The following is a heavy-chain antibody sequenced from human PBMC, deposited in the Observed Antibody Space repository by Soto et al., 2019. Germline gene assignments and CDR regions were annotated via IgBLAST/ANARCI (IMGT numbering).Heavy chain of an antibody. J-gene: IGHJ4*02. CDR2: INHSGRT. CDR1: GGSFSGYY. Sequence: QVQLQQWGAGLLKPSETLSLTCAVYGGSFSGYYWSWSRQPPAKGMEWIGEINHSGRTNYNPSLKTRVTISVDTSKNQFSLTLSSVTAADTAVYYCARVATMVRCVRRPFDYWGQGTLVTVSS. CDR3: ARVATMVRCVRRPFDY. D-gene: IGHD3-10*01. V-gene: IGHV4-34*01.